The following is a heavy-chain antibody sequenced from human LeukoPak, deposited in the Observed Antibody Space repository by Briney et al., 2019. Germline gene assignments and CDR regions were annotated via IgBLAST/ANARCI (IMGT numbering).Heavy chain of an antibody. CDR3: ARGMVGATPFYYMDV. D-gene: IGHD1-26*01. V-gene: IGHV4-34*01. J-gene: IGHJ6*03. CDR1: VDSFSGYY. Sequence: SETLSLTCAVYVDSFSGYYWSWIRQPPGGGLEWVGGITHSGSSNYNPSLNSRVTMSVDTSKNQFSLKLSSVTAADTAVYYCARGMVGATPFYYMDVWCKGTKVTVSS. CDR2: ITHSGSS.